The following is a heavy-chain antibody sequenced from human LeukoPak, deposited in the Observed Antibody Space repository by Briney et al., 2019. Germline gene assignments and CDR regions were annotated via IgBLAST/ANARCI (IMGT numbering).Heavy chain of an antibody. CDR1: GFTFDDYA. D-gene: IGHD3-9*01. J-gene: IGHJ5*02. CDR3: AASTDILTGYFWFDP. Sequence: PGRSLRLSCAASGFTFDDYAMHWVRQAPGKGLEWVSRISWNSGSIGYADSVKGRFTISRDNAKNSLYLQMNSLRAEDTALYYCAASTDILTGYFWFDPWGQGTLVTVSS. CDR2: ISWNSGSI. V-gene: IGHV3-9*01.